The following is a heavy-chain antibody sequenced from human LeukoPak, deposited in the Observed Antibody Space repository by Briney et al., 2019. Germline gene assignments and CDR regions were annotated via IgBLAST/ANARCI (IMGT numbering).Heavy chain of an antibody. CDR1: GFTFSSFA. CDR3: AKAMSWYYFDY. D-gene: IGHD2-8*02. V-gene: IGHV3-23*01. Sequence: GGSLRLSCAASGFTFSSFAMSWVRQAPGKGLEWISAISGSGDSTYYTDSVKGRFTISRDNSKNTLYLQMNSLRAEDTALYYCAKAMSWYYFDYWGQGTLVTISS. J-gene: IGHJ4*02. CDR2: ISGSGDST.